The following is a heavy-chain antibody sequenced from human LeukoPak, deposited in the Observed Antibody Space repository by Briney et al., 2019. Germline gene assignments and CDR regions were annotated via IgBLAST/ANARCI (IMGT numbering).Heavy chain of an antibody. CDR3: ARGNVGVAWNYYYVDV. D-gene: IGHD2-15*01. CDR2: IIPIFGTA. Sequence: ASVKVPCKASGGTFSSYAISWVRQAPGQGLEWMGGIIPIFGTANYAQKFQGRVTITRDESTSTAYMELSSLRSEDTAVYYCARGNVGVAWNYYYVDVWGKGTTVTVSS. V-gene: IGHV1-69*05. J-gene: IGHJ6*03. CDR1: GGTFSSYA.